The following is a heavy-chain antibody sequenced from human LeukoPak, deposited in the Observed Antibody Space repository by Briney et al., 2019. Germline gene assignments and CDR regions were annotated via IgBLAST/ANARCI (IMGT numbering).Heavy chain of an antibody. CDR3: AREKPSSDYYDSSGYYDY. CDR2: ISSSSSYI. D-gene: IGHD3-22*01. V-gene: IGHV3-21*01. J-gene: IGHJ4*02. Sequence: PGGSLRLSCAASGFTFSSYSMMWVRQAPGKGLEWVSSISSSSSYIYYADSVKGRFTISRDNAKNSLYLQMNSLRAEDTAVYYCAREKPSSDYYDSSGYYDYWGQGTLVTVSS. CDR1: GFTFSSYS.